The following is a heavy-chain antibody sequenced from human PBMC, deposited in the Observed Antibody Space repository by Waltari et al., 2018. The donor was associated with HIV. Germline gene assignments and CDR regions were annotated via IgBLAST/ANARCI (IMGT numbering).Heavy chain of an antibody. Sequence: QVQLVQSGAEVKKPGASVKVSCKASGYTFTGYYMTWVRQAPGQGLGWMGWINANRGATNYSQKFQGRVPMTRDTSISTAYMELNSLRSHDTAVYYCARPLPYCSTSSCPYFDPWGQGTLVTVSS. CDR2: INANRGAT. V-gene: IGHV1-2*02. CDR1: GYTFTGYY. D-gene: IGHD2-2*01. CDR3: ARPLPYCSTSSCPYFDP. J-gene: IGHJ5*02.